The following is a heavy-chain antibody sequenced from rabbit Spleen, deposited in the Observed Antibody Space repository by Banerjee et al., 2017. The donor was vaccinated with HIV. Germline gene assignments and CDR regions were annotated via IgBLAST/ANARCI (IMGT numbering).Heavy chain of an antibody. CDR1: GFPFSEKAV. Sequence: QSLEESGGDLVKPGASLTLTCKASGFPFSEKAVMCWVRQAPGKGLTWIACIYPGGSGNTYSATWAKGRFTISKASSTTVTLQMTRLSAADTATYFCVREAGYAGYGDGNLWGPGTLVTVS. CDR2: IYPGGSGNT. CDR3: VREAGYAGYGDGNL. V-gene: IGHV1S40*01. D-gene: IGHD7-1*01. J-gene: IGHJ4*01.